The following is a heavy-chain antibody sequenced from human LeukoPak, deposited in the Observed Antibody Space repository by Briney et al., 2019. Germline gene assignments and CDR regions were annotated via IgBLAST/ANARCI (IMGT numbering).Heavy chain of an antibody. V-gene: IGHV3-48*01. CDR2: ISSSTGTI. D-gene: IGHD1-26*01. Sequence: GGSLRLSCAASGFSLSSYSMNLVRQAPGKGLEWVSYISSSTGTIYYADSVKGRFTISRDNAQNSLYLQMNSLRAEDTAVYYRARVPGSYYFDYWGQGILVTVSS. J-gene: IGHJ4*02. CDR1: GFSLSSYS. CDR3: ARVPGSYYFDY.